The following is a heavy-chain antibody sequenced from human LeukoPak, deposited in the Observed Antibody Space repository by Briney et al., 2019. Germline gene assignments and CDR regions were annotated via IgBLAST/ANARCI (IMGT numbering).Heavy chain of an antibody. V-gene: IGHV3-64D*06. CDR1: GFTFSSYA. Sequence: GESLRLSCSASGFTFSSYAMHWVRQAPGKGLEYVSAISSNGGSTYYADSVKGRFTISRDNSKNTLYLQMSSLRAEDTAVYYCVTDRRGXLVRXTTFDYWGQGTLVTVSS. CDR2: ISSNGGST. D-gene: IGHD3-10*01. J-gene: IGHJ4*02. CDR3: VTDRRGXLVRXTTFDY.